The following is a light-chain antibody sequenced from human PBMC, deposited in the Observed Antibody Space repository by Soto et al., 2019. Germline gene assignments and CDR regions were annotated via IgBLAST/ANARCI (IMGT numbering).Light chain of an antibody. CDR1: QTVSSE. J-gene: IGKJ1*01. CDR3: QQYNNWSGA. V-gene: IGKV3-15*01. CDR2: GAS. Sequence: EKEMTQSPATLSVSLGERATLSCRASQTVSSELAWYQQKPGQAPKLLIYGASTRATGIPARFSGSGSGTEFTLTISSLQSEDLALYYCQQYNNWSGAFGQGTKVDIK.